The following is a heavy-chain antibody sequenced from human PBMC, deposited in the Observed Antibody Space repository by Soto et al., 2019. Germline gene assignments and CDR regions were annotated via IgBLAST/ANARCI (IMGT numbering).Heavy chain of an antibody. CDR2: IKQDGSEK. Sequence: GGSLRLSCAASGFTFSSYWMSWVRQAPGKGLEWVANIKQDGSEKYYVDSVKGRFTISRDNAKNSLYLQMNSLRAEDTAVYYCARESRYDFWSGYYTVTESSFDYWGQGTLVTSPQ. V-gene: IGHV3-7*05. CDR3: ARESRYDFWSGYYTVTESSFDY. D-gene: IGHD3-3*01. CDR1: GFTFSSYW. J-gene: IGHJ4*02.